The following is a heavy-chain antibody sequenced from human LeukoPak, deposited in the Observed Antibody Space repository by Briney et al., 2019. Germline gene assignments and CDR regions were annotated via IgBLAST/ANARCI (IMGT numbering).Heavy chain of an antibody. J-gene: IGHJ4*02. CDR2: ISGSGGST. V-gene: IGHV3-23*01. D-gene: IGHD6-13*01. CDR1: GFTFSSYA. CDR3: AKVAGSSSSVDEFDY. Sequence: GGPLRLSCAASGFTFSSYAMSWVRQAPGKGLEWVSAISGSGGSTYYADSVKGRFTISRDNSKNTLYLQMNSLRAEDTAVYYCAKVAGSSSSVDEFDYWGQGTLVTVSS.